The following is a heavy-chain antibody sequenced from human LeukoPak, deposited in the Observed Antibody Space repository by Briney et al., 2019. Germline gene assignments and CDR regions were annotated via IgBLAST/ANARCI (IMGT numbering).Heavy chain of an antibody. Sequence: PSETLSLTCTVSGGSLSSYYWSWIRQPPGKGLEGIGYIYYSGSTNYNPSLTSRVTISVDTSKNQFSLKLSSVTAADTAVYYCARWGTYYDILTVPGWFDPWGQGTLVTVSS. CDR1: GGSLSSYY. D-gene: IGHD3-9*01. V-gene: IGHV4-59*01. CDR2: IYYSGST. J-gene: IGHJ5*02. CDR3: ARWGTYYDILTVPGWFDP.